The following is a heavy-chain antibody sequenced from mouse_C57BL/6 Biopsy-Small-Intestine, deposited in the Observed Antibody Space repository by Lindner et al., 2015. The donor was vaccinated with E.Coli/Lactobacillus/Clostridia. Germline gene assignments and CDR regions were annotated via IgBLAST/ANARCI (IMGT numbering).Heavy chain of an antibody. CDR2: ISVYSGNT. CDR3: AYDNSGYPRGPFDY. V-gene: IGHV1-7*01. J-gene: IGHJ4*01. CDR1: HYTFTTYG. D-gene: IGHD2-2*01. Sequence: SVKVSCKTSHYTFTTYGISWVRQAPGQGLEWMGWISVYSGNTNYAQKFQDRVTMTTDTSTSTAYMEVRSLRSDDTAVYYCAYDNSGYPRGPFDYWGQGTLVTVSS.